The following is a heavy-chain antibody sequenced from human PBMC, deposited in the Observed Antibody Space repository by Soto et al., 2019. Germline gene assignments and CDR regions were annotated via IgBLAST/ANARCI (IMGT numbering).Heavy chain of an antibody. CDR2: ISSSGSTI. Sequence: PGGSLRLSCAASGFTFSDYYMSWIRQAPGKGLEWVSYISSSGSTIYYADSVKGRFTISRDNAKNSLYLQMNSLRAEDTAVYYCARERLWFGESYMDVWDKGTTVTVSS. V-gene: IGHV3-11*01. CDR1: GFTFSDYY. CDR3: ARERLWFGESYMDV. D-gene: IGHD3-10*01. J-gene: IGHJ6*03.